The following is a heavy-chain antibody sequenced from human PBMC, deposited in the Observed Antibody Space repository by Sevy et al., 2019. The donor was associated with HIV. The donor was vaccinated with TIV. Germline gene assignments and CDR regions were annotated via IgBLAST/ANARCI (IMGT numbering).Heavy chain of an antibody. CDR2: IYYNGHI. D-gene: IGHD1-26*01. J-gene: IGHJ4*02. CDR1: GGSITSLY. V-gene: IGHV4-59*08. CDR3: AGENAWGRGYS. Sequence: LPETLPLTCTVSGGSITSLYWNWIRQPPGKGLEWIANIYYNGHINYNPSLKSRVTLSLDTSKNQFSLRLSSVTAADTAMYYCAGENAWGRGYSWGQGTLVTVSS.